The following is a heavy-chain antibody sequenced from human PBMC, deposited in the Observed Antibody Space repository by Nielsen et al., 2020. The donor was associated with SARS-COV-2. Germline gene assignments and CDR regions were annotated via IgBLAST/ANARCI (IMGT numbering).Heavy chain of an antibody. CDR1: GGSISSGGYY. D-gene: IGHD4-17*01. CDR2: IYYSGST. CDR3: ARGDYGDYYADQT. V-gene: IGHV4-31*03. J-gene: IGHJ5*02. Sequence: SETLSLTCTVSGGSISSGGYYWSWIRQHPGKGLEWIGYIYYSGSTYYNPSLKSRVTISVDTSKNQFSLKLSSVTAADTAVYYCARGDYGDYYADQTWGQGTLVTVSS.